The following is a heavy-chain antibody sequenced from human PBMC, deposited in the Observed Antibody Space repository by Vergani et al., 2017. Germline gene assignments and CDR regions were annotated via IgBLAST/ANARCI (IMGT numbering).Heavy chain of an antibody. D-gene: IGHD3-10*01. CDR1: GYTFTSYG. Sequence: QVQLVQSGAEVKKPGSSVKVSCKASGYTFTSYGISWVRQAPGQGLEWMGWMNPNSGNTGYAQKFQGRVTMTRNTSISTAYMELSSLRSEDTAVYYCARGGGSLARFRDNWFDPWGQGTLVTVSS. CDR2: MNPNSGNT. CDR3: ARGGGSLARFRDNWFDP. J-gene: IGHJ5*02. V-gene: IGHV1-8*02.